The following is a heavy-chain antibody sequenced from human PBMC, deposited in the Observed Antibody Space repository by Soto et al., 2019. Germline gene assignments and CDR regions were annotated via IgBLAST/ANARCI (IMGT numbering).Heavy chain of an antibody. J-gene: IGHJ6*02. Sequence: GGSLRLSCAASGISFSGSAMHWVRQASGKGLEWVGRIGSKANYYAIAYAASVKGRFTISRDDSKNTAYLQMNSLKTEDTAVYYCTSPWADCSGGSCANYYGMDVWGQGTTVTVSS. CDR2: IGSKANYYAI. V-gene: IGHV3-73*01. D-gene: IGHD2-15*01. CDR3: TSPWADCSGGSCANYYGMDV. CDR1: GISFSGSA.